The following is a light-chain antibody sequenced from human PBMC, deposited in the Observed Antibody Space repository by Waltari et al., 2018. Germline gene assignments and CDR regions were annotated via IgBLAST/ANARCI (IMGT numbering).Light chain of an antibody. V-gene: IGKV1-39*01. Sequence: DIQMTQSPSSLSEFVGERVTITCRASQSIRSYVNWYQQKAGKAPQLLIYGASSLQSVVPSRFSGSGSGTDFTLTIRSLQPEDFATYYCQQSLNTPRTFGQGTKVEMK. CDR1: QSIRSY. J-gene: IGKJ1*01. CDR2: GAS. CDR3: QQSLNTPRT.